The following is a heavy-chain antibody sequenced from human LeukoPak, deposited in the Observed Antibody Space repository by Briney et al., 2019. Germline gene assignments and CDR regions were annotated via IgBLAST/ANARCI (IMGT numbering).Heavy chain of an antibody. CDR2: ISAYNGNT. CDR1: GYTFTSYG. CDR3: ARDGYCSSTSCYLYYYYYMDV. Sequence: ASVKVSCKASGYTFTSYGISWVRQAPGQGLEWMGWISAYNGNTNYAQKLQGRVTMTTATSTSTAYMELRSLRSDDTAVYYCARDGYCSSTSCYLYYYYYMDVWGKGTTVTVSS. D-gene: IGHD2-2*01. V-gene: IGHV1-18*01. J-gene: IGHJ6*03.